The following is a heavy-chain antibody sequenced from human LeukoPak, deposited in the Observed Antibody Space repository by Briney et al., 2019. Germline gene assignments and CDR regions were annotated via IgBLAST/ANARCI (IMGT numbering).Heavy chain of an antibody. D-gene: IGHD4-17*01. CDR2: VYYSGST. J-gene: IGHJ4*02. CDR3: ANFPPYGDYAH. CDR1: GGSISSSTYS. V-gene: IGHV4-39*01. Sequence: TSETLSLTCTVSGGSISSSTYSWGWIRQPPGKGLEWIGSVYYSGSTYYNPSLKSRVTISVDTSKTQFSLKLSSVTAADTAVYYCANFPPYGDYAHWGQGALVTASS.